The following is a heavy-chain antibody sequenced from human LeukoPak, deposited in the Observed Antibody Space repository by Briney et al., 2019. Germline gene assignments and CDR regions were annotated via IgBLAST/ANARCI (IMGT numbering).Heavy chain of an antibody. Sequence: GSLRLSCAASTFTFSDYAMSWVRQAPGKGLEWVSAISGSGGSTYYADSAKGRFTISRDNSKNMLYLQMNSLRPEDTAVYYCAKDLELTVRGWFDYWGQGTLVTVSS. CDR1: TFTFSDYA. D-gene: IGHD3-10*02. J-gene: IGHJ4*02. CDR2: ISGSGGST. CDR3: AKDLELTVRGWFDY. V-gene: IGHV3-23*01.